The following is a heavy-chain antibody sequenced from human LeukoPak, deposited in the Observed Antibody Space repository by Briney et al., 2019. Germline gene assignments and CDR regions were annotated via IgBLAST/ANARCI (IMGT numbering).Heavy chain of an antibody. D-gene: IGHD6-19*01. CDR2: TLYRSKWYN. J-gene: IGHJ4*02. Sequence: SQTLSLTCAISGDSVSSSTAAWNWIRQSPSRGLEWLGRTLYRSKWYNDYAVSVKSRIIINPDTSKNQFSLQLNSVTPEDTAVYYCARSIALAGEDYFDYWGQGTLVTVSS. CDR3: ARSIALAGEDYFDY. V-gene: IGHV6-1*01. CDR1: GDSVSSSTAA.